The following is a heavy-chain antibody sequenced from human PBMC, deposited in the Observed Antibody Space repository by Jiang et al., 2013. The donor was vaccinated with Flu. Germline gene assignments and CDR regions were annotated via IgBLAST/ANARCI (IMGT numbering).Heavy chain of an antibody. CDR3: ARVREDVVVVVAALKD. D-gene: IGHD2-15*01. CDR1: IFSSYD. Sequence: IFSSYDISWVRQAPGQGLEWMGGIIPIFGTAKCAQKFQGRVTITADESTSTAYMELSSLRSEDTAVYYCARVREDVVVVVAALKDWGQGTLVTVSS. J-gene: IGHJ4*02. V-gene: IGHV1-69*01. CDR2: IIPIFGTA.